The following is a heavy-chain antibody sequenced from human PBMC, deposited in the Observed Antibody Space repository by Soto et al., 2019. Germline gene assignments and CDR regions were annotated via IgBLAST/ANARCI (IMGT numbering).Heavy chain of an antibody. Sequence: GGSLRLSCSASGFTFSSYAMHWVRQAPGKGLEYVSAITSNGGSTYYPDSMNGRFTIFRDNSENTLYLQMSSLRAEGTAFYYCVKALSARYNSAKAFDVWGQGTMVTVSS. CDR1: GFTFSSYA. CDR2: ITSNGGST. D-gene: IGHD2-2*02. J-gene: IGHJ3*01. V-gene: IGHV3-64D*06. CDR3: VKALSARYNSAKAFDV.